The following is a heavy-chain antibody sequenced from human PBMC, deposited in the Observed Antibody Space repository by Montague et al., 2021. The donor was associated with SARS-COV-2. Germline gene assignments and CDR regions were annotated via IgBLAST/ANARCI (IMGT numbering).Heavy chain of an antibody. CDR2: IYYSGST. V-gene: IGHV4-39*01. CDR3: SRLSKTGYPPLYYYYGMDV. Sequence: SETLSLTRTVSGGSISSSSYYWGWIRQPPGKGLEWIVMIYYSGSTYYNPSLKSRVTISVDTSKNQFSLKLSSVTAADTAVYYCSRLSKTGYPPLYYYYGMDVWGQGTTVTVSS. J-gene: IGHJ6*02. CDR1: GGSISSSSYY. D-gene: IGHD3-9*01.